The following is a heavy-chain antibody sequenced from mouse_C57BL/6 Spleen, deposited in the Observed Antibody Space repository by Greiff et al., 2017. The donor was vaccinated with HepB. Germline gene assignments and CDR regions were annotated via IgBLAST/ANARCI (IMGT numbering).Heavy chain of an antibody. CDR1: GFNIKDYY. CDR2: IDPEDGET. D-gene: IGHD3-2*02. CDR3: ALDSSGYSYYLDY. V-gene: IGHV14-2*01. Sequence: VQLKQSGTELVKPGASVKLSCTASGFNIKDYYMHWVKQRTEQGLEWIGRIDPEDGETKYAPKFQGKATITADTSSNTAYLQLSSLTSEDTAVYYCALDSSGYSYYLDYWAKAPLSQSPQ. J-gene: IGHJ2*01.